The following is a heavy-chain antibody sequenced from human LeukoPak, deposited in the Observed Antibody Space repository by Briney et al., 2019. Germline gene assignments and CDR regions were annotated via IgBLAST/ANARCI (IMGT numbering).Heavy chain of an antibody. CDR3: AREGYDTLAGSDDYYYYGMDV. D-gene: IGHD3-9*01. Sequence: GGSLRLSCAASGFTFSSYAMSWVRQAPGKGLEWVSAISGSGGSTYYADSVKGRFTISRDNAKNSLYLQMNSLRAEDTAVYYCAREGYDTLAGSDDYYYYGMDVWGQGTTVTVS. CDR2: ISGSGGST. J-gene: IGHJ6*02. V-gene: IGHV3-23*01. CDR1: GFTFSSYA.